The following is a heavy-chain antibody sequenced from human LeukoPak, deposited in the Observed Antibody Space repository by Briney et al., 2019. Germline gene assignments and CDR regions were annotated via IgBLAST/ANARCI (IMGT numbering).Heavy chain of an antibody. Sequence: ASVKLSCKASGYTFTRYYMHWVRQAPGHGLESRGWSNPNSGGTNYEQKFQGRVTMTRDTSISTAYMELSRLRSDDTAVYYCSRLTTVTTSDDYWGQGTLVTVAS. V-gene: IGHV1-2*02. CDR2: SNPNSGGT. CDR3: SRLTTVTTSDDY. CDR1: GYTFTRYY. D-gene: IGHD4-17*01. J-gene: IGHJ4*02.